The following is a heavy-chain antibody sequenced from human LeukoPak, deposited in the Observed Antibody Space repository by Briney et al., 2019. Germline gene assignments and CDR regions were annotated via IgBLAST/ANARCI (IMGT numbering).Heavy chain of an antibody. D-gene: IGHD3-3*01. J-gene: IGHJ4*02. CDR2: INHSGST. Sequence: SETLSLTCAVYGGSFSGYYWSWIRQPPGKGLEWIGEINHSGSTNYNPSLKSRVTISVDTSKNQFSLKLSSVTAADTAVYYCARGRNDFWSGYYTGLSYWGQGTLVTVSS. V-gene: IGHV4-34*01. CDR1: GGSFSGYY. CDR3: ARGRNDFWSGYYTGLSY.